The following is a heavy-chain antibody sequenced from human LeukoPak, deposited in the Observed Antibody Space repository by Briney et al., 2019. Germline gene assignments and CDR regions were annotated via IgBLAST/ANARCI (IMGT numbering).Heavy chain of an antibody. J-gene: IGHJ4*02. D-gene: IGHD6-19*01. CDR3: ARDLQVGYSSGWYH. CDR2: ISSSGSTI. V-gene: IGHV3-48*02. CDR1: GFTVSSYS. Sequence: GGSLRLSCAASGFTVSSYSMNWVRQAPGKGLEWVSYISSSGSTIYYADSVKGRFTISRDNAKNSLYLQMNSLRDEDTAVYYCARDLQVGYSSGWYHWGQGTLVTVSS.